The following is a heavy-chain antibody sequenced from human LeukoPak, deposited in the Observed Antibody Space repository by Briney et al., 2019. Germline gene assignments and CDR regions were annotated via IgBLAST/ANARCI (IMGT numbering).Heavy chain of an antibody. D-gene: IGHD6-19*01. CDR3: ARGPPYSSGWYGLGAFDI. CDR1: GYTFTSYG. Sequence: ASVKVSCKASGYTFTSYGISWVRQAPGQGLEWMGWISAYNGNTNYAQKLRGRVTMTTDTSTSTAYMELRSLRSDDTAVYYCARGPPYSSGWYGLGAFDIWGQGTMVTVSS. CDR2: ISAYNGNT. V-gene: IGHV1-18*01. J-gene: IGHJ3*02.